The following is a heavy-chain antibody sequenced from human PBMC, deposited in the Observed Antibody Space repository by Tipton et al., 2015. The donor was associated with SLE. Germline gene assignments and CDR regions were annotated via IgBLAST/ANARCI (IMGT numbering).Heavy chain of an antibody. J-gene: IGHJ5*02. Sequence: QSGPEVKKPGASVKVSCKASGYTFTSYDINWVRQATGQGLEWMGWMNPNSGGTNYAQKFQGRVTMTRDTPISTAYMELSRLRSDDTAVYYCARPSTSGFDPWGQGTLVTVSS. CDR1: GYTFTSYD. V-gene: IGHV1-2*02. CDR3: ARPSTSGFDP. CDR2: MNPNSGGT.